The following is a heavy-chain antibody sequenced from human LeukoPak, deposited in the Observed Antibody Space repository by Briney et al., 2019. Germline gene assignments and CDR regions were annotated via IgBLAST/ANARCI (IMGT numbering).Heavy chain of an antibody. CDR1: GGSINNYY. CDR3: ARGFGDWGLSWFDP. CDR2: IYYSGSA. D-gene: IGHD3-10*01. J-gene: IGHJ5*02. Sequence: PSETLSLTCIVSGGSINNYYWSWIRQPPGKGLEWIGYIYYSGSAKYNPSLKSRVTISVDTSKNQFSLKLTSVTAADTAVYYCARGFGDWGLSWFDPWGQGTLVTVSS. V-gene: IGHV4-59*01.